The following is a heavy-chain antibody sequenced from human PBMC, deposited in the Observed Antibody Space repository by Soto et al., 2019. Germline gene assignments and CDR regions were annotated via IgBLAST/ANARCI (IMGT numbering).Heavy chain of an antibody. CDR1: GGTFTSTA. D-gene: IGHD6-13*01. Sequence: QVLLVQSSAEVKKPGSSVKVSCKASGGTFTSTAFSWVRQAPGQGLEWRGGIIPVLGTPNYAQKFQARLTVTADASTTTVNMELSSLRSHDTAVYYCAASAGLDHLLNYYGLNVWGQGTTVTVSS. V-gene: IGHV1-69*01. CDR3: AASAGLDHLLNYYGLNV. J-gene: IGHJ6*02. CDR2: IIPVLGTP.